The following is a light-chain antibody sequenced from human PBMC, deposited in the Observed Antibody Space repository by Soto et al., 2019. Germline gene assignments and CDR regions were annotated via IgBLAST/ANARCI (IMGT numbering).Light chain of an antibody. CDR3: SSFRSTSSLPYV. CDR2: EVT. V-gene: IGLV2-14*01. J-gene: IGLJ1*01. Sequence: QSALTQPASVSGSPGQSITISCTGTGSDVGGYDYVSWYQQHPGKAPKLMIFEVTNRPSGVSNRFSGSKSGNTASLTISRLRAEDEADYYCSSFRSTSSLPYVFGTGTKVAVL. CDR1: GSDVGGYDY.